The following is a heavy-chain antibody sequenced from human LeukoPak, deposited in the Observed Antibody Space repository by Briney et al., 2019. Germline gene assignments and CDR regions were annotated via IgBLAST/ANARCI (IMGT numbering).Heavy chain of an antibody. Sequence: SETLSLTCTVSGGSISSYYWSWIRQPAGKGLEWIGRIYTSGSTNYNPSLKSRVTMSVDTSKNQFSLKLSSVTAADTAVYYCARDSSPEIAVAGLVWFDPWGQGTLVTVSS. CDR3: ARDSSPEIAVAGLVWFDP. CDR1: GGSISSYY. D-gene: IGHD6-19*01. CDR2: IYTSGST. J-gene: IGHJ5*02. V-gene: IGHV4-4*07.